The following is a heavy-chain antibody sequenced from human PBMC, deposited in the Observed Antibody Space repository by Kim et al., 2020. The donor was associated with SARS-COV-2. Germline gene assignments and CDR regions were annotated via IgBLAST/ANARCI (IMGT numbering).Heavy chain of an antibody. CDR2: IYTSGST. V-gene: IGHV4-61*02. J-gene: IGHJ6*02. CDR3: ARDVGESRRSPVLRYFDWQLYYYGMDV. CDR1: GGPISSGSYY. Sequence: SETLSLTCTVSGGPISSGSYYWSWIRQPAGKGLEWIGRIYTSGSTNYNPSLKSRVTISVDTSKNQFSLKLSSVTAADTAVYYCARDVGESRRSPVLRYFDWQLYYYGMDVWGQGTTVTVSS. D-gene: IGHD3-9*01.